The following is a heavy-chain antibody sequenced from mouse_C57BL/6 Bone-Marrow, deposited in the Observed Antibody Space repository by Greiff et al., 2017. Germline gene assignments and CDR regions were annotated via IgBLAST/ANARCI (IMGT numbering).Heavy chain of an antibody. V-gene: IGHV1-5*01. Sequence: VQLQQSGTVLARPGASVKMSCKTSGYTFTSYWMHWVKQRPGQGLEWIGAIYPGNSDTSYNQKFKGKAKLTADTSASTAYMELSSLTNDDSAVYCCTRGGSNYGYWGQGTTLTVSS. CDR3: TRGGSNYGY. J-gene: IGHJ2*01. CDR2: IYPGNSDT. D-gene: IGHD1-1*01. CDR1: GYTFTSYW.